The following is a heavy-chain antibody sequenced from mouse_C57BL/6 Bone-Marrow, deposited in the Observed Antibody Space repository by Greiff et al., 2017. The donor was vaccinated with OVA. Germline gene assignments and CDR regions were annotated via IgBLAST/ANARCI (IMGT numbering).Heavy chain of an antibody. V-gene: IGHV5-9-1*02. CDR1: GFTFSSYA. Sequence: VQLVESGEGLVKPGGSLKLSCAASGFTFSSYAMSWVRQTPEKRLEWVAYISSGGDYIYYADTVKGRFTISRDNARNTLYLQMSSLKSEDTAMYYCTREAGTYWYFDVWGTGTTVTVAS. CDR2: ISSGGDYI. D-gene: IGHD4-1*01. CDR3: TREAGTYWYFDV. J-gene: IGHJ1*03.